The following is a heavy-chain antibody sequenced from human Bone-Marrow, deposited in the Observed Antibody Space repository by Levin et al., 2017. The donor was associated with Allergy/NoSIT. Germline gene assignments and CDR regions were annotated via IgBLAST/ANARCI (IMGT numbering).Heavy chain of an antibody. CDR2: IYSVGST. Sequence: GGSLRLSCAASGFTVNNNYMTWVRQAPGKGLEWVSLIYSVGSTYYADSVKGRFTISRDSSKNTVYLQMNNLRAEDTAVYYCARNVPVTDLGYWGQGSLVTVSS. D-gene: IGHD3-10*02. CDR3: ARNVPVTDLGY. CDR1: GFTVNNNY. J-gene: IGHJ4*02. V-gene: IGHV3-53*01.